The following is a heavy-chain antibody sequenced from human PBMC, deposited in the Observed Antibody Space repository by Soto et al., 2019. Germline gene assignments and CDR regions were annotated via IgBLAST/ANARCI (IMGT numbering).Heavy chain of an antibody. V-gene: IGHV3-74*01. CDR2: INSDGSST. D-gene: IGHD4-17*01. Sequence: GGSLRLSCAASGFTFSSYWMHWVRQAPGKGLVWVSRINSDGSSTSYADSVKGRFTISRDNAKNTLYLQMNSLRAEDTAVYYCARPNYGAWFDPWGQGTLVTVSA. CDR1: GFTFSSYW. J-gene: IGHJ5*02. CDR3: ARPNYGAWFDP.